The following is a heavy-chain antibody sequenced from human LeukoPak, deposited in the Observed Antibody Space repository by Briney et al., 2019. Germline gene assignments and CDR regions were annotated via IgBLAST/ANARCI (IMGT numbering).Heavy chain of an antibody. V-gene: IGHV3-7*01. J-gene: IGHJ3*02. Sequence: PGGSLRLSCAASGFTFRSYGMNWVRQAPGKGLEWVANIKQDGSEKYYVDSVKGRFTISRDNAKNSLYLQMNSLRAEDTAVYYRAREGYYDSSSYYRTDAFDIWGQGTMVSVSS. CDR1: GFTFRSYG. CDR2: IKQDGSEK. D-gene: IGHD3-22*01. CDR3: AREGYYDSSSYYRTDAFDI.